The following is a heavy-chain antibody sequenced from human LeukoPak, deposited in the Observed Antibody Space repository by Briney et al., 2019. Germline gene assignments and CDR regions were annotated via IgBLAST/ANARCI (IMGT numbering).Heavy chain of an antibody. V-gene: IGHV6-1*01. Sequence: SQTLSLTCAISGDSVSSNSAAWNWIRQSPSRGLEWLGRTYYRSKWCNDYAVSVKSRITINPDTSKNQFSLQLNSVTPEDTAVYYCARLKLSSIAALGFDPWGQGTLVTVSS. D-gene: IGHD6-6*01. J-gene: IGHJ5*02. CDR2: TYYRSKWCN. CDR1: GDSVSSNSAA. CDR3: ARLKLSSIAALGFDP.